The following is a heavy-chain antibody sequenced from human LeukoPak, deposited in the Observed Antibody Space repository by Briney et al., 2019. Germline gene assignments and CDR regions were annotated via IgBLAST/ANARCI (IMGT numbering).Heavy chain of an antibody. V-gene: IGHV3-7*01. J-gene: IGHJ6*02. CDR1: GFTFSSYA. D-gene: IGHD1-14*01. Sequence: PGGSLRLSCAASGFTFSSYAVSWVRQAPGKGLEWVANIKQDGSEKYYVDSVKGRFTISRDNAKNSLYLQMNSLRAEDTAVYYCARAETLSYGMDVWGQGTTVTVSS. CDR2: IKQDGSEK. CDR3: ARAETLSYGMDV.